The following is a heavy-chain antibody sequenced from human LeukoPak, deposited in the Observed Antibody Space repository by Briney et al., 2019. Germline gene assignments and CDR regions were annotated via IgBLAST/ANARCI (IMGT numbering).Heavy chain of an antibody. D-gene: IGHD2-2*01. CDR2: IKQDGSEA. V-gene: IGHV3-7*01. J-gene: IGHJ6*03. Sequence: GGSLRLSCAASGFTFSSYWMTWVRQAPGKGLEWVANIKQDGSEAYYVDSVKGRFTVSRDNAKNSLYLQLNSLGAEDTAVYYCARDRGSSTSCMDVWGKGTTVTVSS. CDR1: GFTFSSYW. CDR3: ARDRGSSTSCMDV.